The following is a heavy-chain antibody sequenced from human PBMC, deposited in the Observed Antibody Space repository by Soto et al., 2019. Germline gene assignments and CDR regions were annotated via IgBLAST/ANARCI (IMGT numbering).Heavy chain of an antibody. J-gene: IGHJ6*03. CDR1: GGAISSYY. CDR3: SRFNYDFWSGYRNYYMDV. D-gene: IGHD3-3*01. V-gene: IGHV4-59*08. CDR2: IYHSGST. Sequence: PSERLSLTCAVSGGAISSYYWSWIRKPPGKGLEWIGYIYHSGSTNYNPSLKSRVTISVDTSKNQFSLKLSSVTAADTAVYYCSRFNYDFWSGYRNYYMDVWGKGTTVTVSS.